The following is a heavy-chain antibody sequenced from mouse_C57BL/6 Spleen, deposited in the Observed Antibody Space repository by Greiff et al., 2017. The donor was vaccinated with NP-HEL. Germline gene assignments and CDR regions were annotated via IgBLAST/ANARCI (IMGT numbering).Heavy chain of an antibody. CDR1: GFTFSDYY. J-gene: IGHJ4*01. CDR2: INYDGSST. D-gene: IGHD1-1*01. V-gene: IGHV5-16*01. Sequence: EVQLQESEGGLVQPGSSMKLSCTASGFTFSDYYMAWVRQVPEKGLEWVANINYDGSSTYYLDSLKSRFIISRDNAKNILYLQMSSLKSEDTAAYYCARANYLYYAMDYWGQGTSVTVSS. CDR3: ARANYLYYAMDY.